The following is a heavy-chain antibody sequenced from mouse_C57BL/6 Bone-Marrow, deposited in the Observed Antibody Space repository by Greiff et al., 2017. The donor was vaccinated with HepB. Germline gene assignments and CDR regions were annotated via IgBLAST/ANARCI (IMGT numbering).Heavy chain of an antibody. D-gene: IGHD1-1*01. J-gene: IGHJ2*01. CDR2: IYPRSGNT. CDR1: GYTFTSYG. Sequence: QVQLQQSGAELARPGASVKLSCKASGYTFTSYGISWVKQRTGQGLEWIGEIYPRSGNTYYNEKFKGKATLTADKSSSTAYMELRSLTSEDSAVYFWAREVFITTVVADYWGQGTTLTVSS. V-gene: IGHV1-81*01. CDR3: AREVFITTVVADY.